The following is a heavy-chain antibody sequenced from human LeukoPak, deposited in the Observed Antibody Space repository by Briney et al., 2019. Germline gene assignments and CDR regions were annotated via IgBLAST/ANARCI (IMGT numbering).Heavy chain of an antibody. CDR2: IYYSGST. D-gene: IGHD1-14*01. J-gene: IGHJ4*02. Sequence: SETLSLTCTVSGGSISSYYWSWIRQPPGKGLEWIGYIYYSGSTNYNPSLKSRVTISVDTSKNQFSLKLSSVTAADTAVYYCARGPQADRAPQVDYWGQGTLVTVSS. CDR3: ARGPQADRAPQVDY. V-gene: IGHV4-59*01. CDR1: GGSISSYY.